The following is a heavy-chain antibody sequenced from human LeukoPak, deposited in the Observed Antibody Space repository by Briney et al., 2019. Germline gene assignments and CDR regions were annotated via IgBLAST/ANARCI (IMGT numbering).Heavy chain of an antibody. D-gene: IGHD2-2*01. CDR3: AKALNVLVPSTSRWFDP. CDR2: ISDGGAAT. V-gene: IGHV3-23*01. CDR1: GFTFSNYA. J-gene: IGHJ5*02. Sequence: GGSLRLSCAASGFTFSNYAMTWVRQAPGKGLEWVSTISDGGAATYYADSVKGRFAISRDNSKNTLSLQMNSLRAEDTAVYYCAKALNVLVPSTSRWFDPWGQGTLVTVSS.